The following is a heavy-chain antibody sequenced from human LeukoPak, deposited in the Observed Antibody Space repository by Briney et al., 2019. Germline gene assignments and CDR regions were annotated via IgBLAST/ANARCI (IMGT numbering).Heavy chain of an antibody. CDR3: AKSAEDYGDLYYFDY. CDR2: ISYDGSNK. CDR1: GFTFSSYG. D-gene: IGHD4-17*01. Sequence: GGSLRLSCAASGFTFSSYGMHWVRQAPGKGLEWVAVISYDGSNKYYADSVKGRFSISRDNSKNTLYLQMNSLRAEDTAVYYCAKSAEDYGDLYYFDYWGQGTLVTVSS. J-gene: IGHJ4*02. V-gene: IGHV3-30*18.